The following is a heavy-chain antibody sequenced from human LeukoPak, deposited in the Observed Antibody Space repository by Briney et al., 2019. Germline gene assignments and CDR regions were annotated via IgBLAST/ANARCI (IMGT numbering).Heavy chain of an antibody. J-gene: IGHJ5*02. V-gene: IGHV4-4*02. CDR3: ARNDYVAWFDP. D-gene: IGHD4-17*01. Sequence: PSGTLSLTCAVSGGSISSSTWWSWVRQPPGRGLEWIGSIYYSGSTYYNPSLKSRVTISVDTSKNQFSLKLSSVTAADTAVYYCARNDYVAWFDPWGQGTLVTVSS. CDR1: GGSISSSTW. CDR2: IYYSGST.